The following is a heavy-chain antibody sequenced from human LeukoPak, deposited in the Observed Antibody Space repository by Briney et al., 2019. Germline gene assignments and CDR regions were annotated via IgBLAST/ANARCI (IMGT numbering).Heavy chain of an antibody. D-gene: IGHD4-11*01. Sequence: AGGSLRLSCAASGFTFSSYAMSWVRQAPGKGLEWVSAISGSGGSTYYADSVKGRFTISRDNSKNTLYLQMNSLRAEDTAVYYCAKDPIRDPDDYSNYWGQGTLVTVSS. CDR2: ISGSGGST. CDR3: AKDPIRDPDDYSNY. CDR1: GFTFSSYA. J-gene: IGHJ4*02. V-gene: IGHV3-23*01.